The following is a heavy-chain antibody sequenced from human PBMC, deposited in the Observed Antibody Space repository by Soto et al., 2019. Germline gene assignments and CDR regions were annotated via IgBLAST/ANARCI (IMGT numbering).Heavy chain of an antibody. CDR3: ARQGDGWERNRGAFDI. D-gene: IGHD1-26*01. J-gene: IGHJ3*02. CDR1: GGSISSSSYY. CDR2: IYYSGST. Sequence: QLQLQESGPGLVKPSETLSLTCTVSGGSISSSSYYWGWIRQPPGQGLEWIGSIYYSGSTYYNPSLKSRVTIVEDTSNNQYTLKLSSVTAADAAVYYCARQGDGWERNRGAFDIWGQGTMVTVSS. V-gene: IGHV4-39*01.